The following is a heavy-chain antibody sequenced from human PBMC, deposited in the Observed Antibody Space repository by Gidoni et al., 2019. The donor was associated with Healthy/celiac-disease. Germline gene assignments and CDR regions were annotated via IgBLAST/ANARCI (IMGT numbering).Heavy chain of an antibody. CDR3: ARDEVPGDLPYYFDY. V-gene: IGHV3-21*01. D-gene: IGHD7-27*01. Sequence: EVQLVESGGGLVKPGGSLSLSCAASGFTFSSYSMNWVRPAPGKGVEWVSSISSSSSYIYYADSVKGRFTISRDNAKNSLYLQMNSLRAEDTAVYYCARDEVPGDLPYYFDYWGQGTLVTVSS. J-gene: IGHJ4*02. CDR2: ISSSSSYI. CDR1: GFTFSSYS.